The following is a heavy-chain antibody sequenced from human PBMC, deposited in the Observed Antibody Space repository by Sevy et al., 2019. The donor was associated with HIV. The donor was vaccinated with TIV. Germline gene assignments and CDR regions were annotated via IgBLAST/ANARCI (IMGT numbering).Heavy chain of an antibody. CDR2: INHSGST. V-gene: IGHV4-34*01. J-gene: IGHJ4*02. CDR3: ARDTAAAGIPFDY. Sequence: SETLSLTCAVYGGSFSGYYWSWIRQPPGKGLEWIGEINHSGSTNYNQSLKSRVTISVDTSKNQFSLKLSSVTAADTAVYYCARDTAAAGIPFDYWGQGTLVTVSS. D-gene: IGHD6-13*01. CDR1: GGSFSGYY.